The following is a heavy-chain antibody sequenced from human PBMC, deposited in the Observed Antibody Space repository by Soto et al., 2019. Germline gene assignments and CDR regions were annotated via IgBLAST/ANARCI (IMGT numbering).Heavy chain of an antibody. J-gene: IGHJ4*02. CDR1: GFTFSSYG. Sequence: GGSLRLSCAASGFTFSSYGMHWVRQAPGKGLEWVAVIWYDGSNKYYADSVKGRFTISRDNSKNTLYLQMNSLRAEDTAVYYCARGPRYYYDSSGYYRGNDYWGQGTLVTVSS. V-gene: IGHV3-33*01. CDR3: ARGPRYYYDSSGYYRGNDY. CDR2: IWYDGSNK. D-gene: IGHD3-22*01.